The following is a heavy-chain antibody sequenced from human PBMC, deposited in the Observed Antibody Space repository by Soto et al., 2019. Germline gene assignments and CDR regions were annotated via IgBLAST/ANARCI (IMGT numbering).Heavy chain of an antibody. CDR2: ISYDGSNK. J-gene: IGHJ4*02. Sequence: RRLSCAASGFTFSSYGMHWVRQAPGKGLEWVAVISYDGSNKYYADSVKGRFTISRDNSKNTLYLQMNSLRAEDTAVYYCAKDSSSYYFDYWGQGTLVTV. CDR3: AKDSSSYYFDY. V-gene: IGHV3-30*18. CDR1: GFTFSSYG. D-gene: IGHD6-13*01.